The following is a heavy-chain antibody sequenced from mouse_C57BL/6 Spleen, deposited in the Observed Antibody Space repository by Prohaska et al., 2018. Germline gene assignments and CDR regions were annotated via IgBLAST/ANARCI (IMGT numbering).Heavy chain of an antibody. J-gene: IGHJ2*01. CDR2: IRLKSDNYAT. CDR1: GFTFSNYW. CDR3: TDVTGTGDY. Sequence: EVKLEESGGGLVQPGGSMKLSCVASGFTFSNYWMNWVRQSPEKGLEWVAQIRLKSDNYATHYAESVKGRFAISRDDSKSSVYLQMNNLRAEDTGIYYCTDVTGTGDYWGQGTTLTVSS. D-gene: IGHD4-1*01. V-gene: IGHV6-3*01.